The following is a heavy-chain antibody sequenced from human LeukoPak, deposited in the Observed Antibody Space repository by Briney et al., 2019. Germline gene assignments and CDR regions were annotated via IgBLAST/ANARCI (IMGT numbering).Heavy chain of an antibody. CDR2: ISHSGSA. Sequence: SETLSLTCAVYGGSFSGYYWGCIRQPPGKGLEWIGEISHSGSANYNPSLKSRVTISVDTSKNQFSLYFHSVTAADTAVYFCGSSHSSSWYDFWGQGTLVTVSS. CDR1: GGSFSGYY. D-gene: IGHD6-13*01. V-gene: IGHV4-34*01. J-gene: IGHJ4*02. CDR3: GSSHSSSWYDF.